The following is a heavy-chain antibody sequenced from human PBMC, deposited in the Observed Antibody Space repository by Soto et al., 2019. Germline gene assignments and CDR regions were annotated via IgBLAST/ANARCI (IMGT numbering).Heavy chain of an antibody. D-gene: IGHD3-16*01. CDR3: SRDKGERVAYGMDV. CDR1: GFTVSNSE. J-gene: IGHJ6*02. V-gene: IGHV3-48*03. CDR2: INEDGTT. Sequence: GGSLRLSCTASGFTVSNSEMNWVRQAPGKGLEWVSYINEDGTTFYADSVKGRFTISRDSAENSLSLQMNSLRGDDTAVYYCSRDKGERVAYGMDVWGQGTTVTVSS.